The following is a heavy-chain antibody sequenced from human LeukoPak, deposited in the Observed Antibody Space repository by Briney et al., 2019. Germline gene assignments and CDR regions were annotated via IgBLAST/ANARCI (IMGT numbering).Heavy chain of an antibody. CDR2: INSDGSRI. V-gene: IGHV3-74*01. J-gene: IGHJ4*02. CDR1: GFTLSDYW. CDR3: TRAPQIGFSGFDKNY. D-gene: IGHD5-12*01. Sequence: PGGSLRLSCAASGFTLSDYWMHWVRQAPGKGLVWVSRINSDGSRIIYADSVKGRFTISRDNAKNTVYLQMNSLRADDMAVHFCTRAPQIGFSGFDKNYWGQGTLVTVSS.